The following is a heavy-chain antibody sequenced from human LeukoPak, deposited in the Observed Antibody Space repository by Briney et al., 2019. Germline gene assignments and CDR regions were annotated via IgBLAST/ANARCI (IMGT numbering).Heavy chain of an antibody. CDR1: GFTFSKYA. D-gene: IGHD3-22*01. CDR2: ISSNGGST. Sequence: GGSLRLSCAASGFTFSKYAMHWVRQAPGKGLEYVSVISSNGGSTYYANSVKGRFTISRDNSKNTLYLQMGSLRTEDMAVYYCARMHDYYDSTGYYAPFDYWGQGTLVTLSS. J-gene: IGHJ4*02. V-gene: IGHV3-64*01. CDR3: ARMHDYYDSTGYYAPFDY.